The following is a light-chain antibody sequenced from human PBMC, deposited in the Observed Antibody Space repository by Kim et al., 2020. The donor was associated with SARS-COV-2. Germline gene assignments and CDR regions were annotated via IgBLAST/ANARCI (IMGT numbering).Light chain of an antibody. Sequence: EIVLTQSPATLSLSIGERATLSCRASQSVSSNVAWYQQKPGQPPRLLMYGTSIRATGIPARFSGSWSGTQYTLTISSVQSEDFAIYYCPQYNDWPSLPLGGGTQVDIK. CDR2: GTS. J-gene: IGKJ4*01. CDR3: PQYNDWPSLP. CDR1: QSVSSN. V-gene: IGKV3-15*01.